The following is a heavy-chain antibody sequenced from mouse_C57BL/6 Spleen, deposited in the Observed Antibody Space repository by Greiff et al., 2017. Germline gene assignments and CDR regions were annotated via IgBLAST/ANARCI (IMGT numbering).Heavy chain of an antibody. Sequence: EVMLVESEGGLVQPGSSMKLSCTASGFTFSDYYMAWVRQVPEKGLEWVANINYDGSSTYYLDSLKSRFIISRDNAKNILYLQMSSLKSEDTATYYCARVPTASSFDYWGQGTTLTVSS. D-gene: IGHD1-2*01. CDR2: INYDGSST. J-gene: IGHJ2*01. CDR3: ARVPTASSFDY. V-gene: IGHV5-16*01. CDR1: GFTFSDYY.